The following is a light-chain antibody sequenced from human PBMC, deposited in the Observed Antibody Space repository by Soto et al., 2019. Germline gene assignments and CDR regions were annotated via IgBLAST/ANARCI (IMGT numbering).Light chain of an antibody. CDR1: QGISSA. CDR2: DAS. CDR3: LQHKSHPLT. Sequence: AIQLTQSPSSLSASVGDRVTITCRASQGISSALAWYQQKPGKAPKLLIYDASSLESGVPSRFSGSGSGTEFTLTISSLQPEDFASYYCLQHKSHPLTFGGGTKVDIK. V-gene: IGKV1-13*02. J-gene: IGKJ4*01.